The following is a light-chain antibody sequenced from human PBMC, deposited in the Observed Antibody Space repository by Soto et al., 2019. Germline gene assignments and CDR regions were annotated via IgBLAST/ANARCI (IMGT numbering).Light chain of an antibody. CDR1: SSDVGGYNY. Sequence: QSALTQPASVSGSTGRSITISCTGASSDVGGYNYVSWYQQHPGKAPKVMIYDVSSRPSGVSNRFSGSKSGNTASLTISGLQAEDEDDYYCSSYTSSSTLLVFGTGTKLTV. CDR3: SSYTSSSTLLV. J-gene: IGLJ1*01. CDR2: DVS. V-gene: IGLV2-14*01.